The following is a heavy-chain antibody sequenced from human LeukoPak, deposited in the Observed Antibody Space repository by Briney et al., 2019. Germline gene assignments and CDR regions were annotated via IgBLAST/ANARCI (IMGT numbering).Heavy chain of an antibody. CDR2: IYYSGST. V-gene: IGHV4-31*03. D-gene: IGHD4-17*01. Sequence: SETLSLTCTVSGGSISSGGYYWSWIRQHPGKGLEWIGYIYYSGSTYYNPSLTSRVTMAVDTSKNQFSLKLSSVTAADTAVYYCASHYGINHYYGMDVWGQGTTVTVSS. J-gene: IGHJ6*02. CDR3: ASHYGINHYYGMDV. CDR1: GGSISSGGYY.